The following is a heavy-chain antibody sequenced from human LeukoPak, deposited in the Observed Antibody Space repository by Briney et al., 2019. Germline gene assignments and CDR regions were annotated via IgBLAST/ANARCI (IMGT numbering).Heavy chain of an antibody. J-gene: IGHJ5*02. CDR1: GVSSSSSY. CDR3: ARVKGGSCSLDP. Sequence: SETLSLTCTVSGVSSSSSYWSWIRQPPGKGLEWIGYIFYTGDSNHNPSFKSRVSISLDTSKDQISLKLSSVTAADTAVYYCARVKGGSCSLDPWGQGTLVTVSS. D-gene: IGHD2-15*01. V-gene: IGHV4-59*12. CDR2: IFYTGDS.